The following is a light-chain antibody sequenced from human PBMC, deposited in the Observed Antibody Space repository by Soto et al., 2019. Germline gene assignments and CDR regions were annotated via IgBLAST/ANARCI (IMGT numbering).Light chain of an antibody. CDR1: QSVSSN. J-gene: IGKJ1*01. CDR3: QQYNNWPPKWT. CDR2: GAS. Sequence: EIVMTQSPATLSVSPGERATLSCRASQSVSSNLAWYQQTPGQPPRLLIYGASTRATGIPARFSGSGSGTEFTLTISSLQSEDFAVYYCQQYNNWPPKWTFGQGTKLEIK. V-gene: IGKV3-15*01.